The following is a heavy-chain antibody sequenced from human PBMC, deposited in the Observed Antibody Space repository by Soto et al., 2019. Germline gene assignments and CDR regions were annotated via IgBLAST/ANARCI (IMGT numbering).Heavy chain of an antibody. CDR3: ARGKNSSGWHPPLYYYYYYGMDV. D-gene: IGHD6-19*01. V-gene: IGHV6-1*01. Sequence: SQTLSLTCAISGDSVSSNSAAWNWIRQSPSRGLEWLGRTYYRSKWYNDYAVSVKSRITINPDTSKNQFSLQLNSVTPEDTAVYYCARGKNSSGWHPPLYYYYYYGMDVWGQAPTVTVSS. CDR1: GDSVSSNSAA. CDR2: TYYRSKWYN. J-gene: IGHJ6*02.